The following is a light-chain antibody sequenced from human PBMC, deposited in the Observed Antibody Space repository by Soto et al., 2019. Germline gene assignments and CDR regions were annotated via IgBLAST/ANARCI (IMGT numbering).Light chain of an antibody. CDR1: QRISNS. CDR3: QQSYSSPQMYT. J-gene: IGKJ2*01. Sequence: DIQMTQSPSSLSASVGDRVTITCRASQRISNSLNWYQQKPGKAPDLLIYAAYNLQSGVPSRFSGSRSGTDFTLTISSLQPEDFATYYCQQSYSSPQMYTFGQGTKLEIK. V-gene: IGKV1-39*01. CDR2: AAY.